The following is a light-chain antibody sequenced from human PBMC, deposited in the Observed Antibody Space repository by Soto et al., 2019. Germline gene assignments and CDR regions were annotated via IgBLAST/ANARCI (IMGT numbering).Light chain of an antibody. CDR1: SSDVGTYDF. Sequence: SALTQPRSVSGSPGQSVTISCTGTSSDVGTYDFVSWYQQHPGKAPRLMIFDVSERPSGVPDRFSGSKSGNTASLTISGLQAEDEADYYCCLYAVTFYVFGTGTKVNVL. V-gene: IGLV2-11*01. CDR3: CLYAVTFYV. J-gene: IGLJ1*01. CDR2: DVS.